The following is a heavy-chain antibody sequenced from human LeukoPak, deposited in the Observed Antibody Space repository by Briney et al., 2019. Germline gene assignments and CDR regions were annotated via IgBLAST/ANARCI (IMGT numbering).Heavy chain of an antibody. D-gene: IGHD6-6*01. CDR3: AELEYSRSH. V-gene: IGHV3-48*04. Sequence: GGSLRLSCAASGFTFNTYSMNWVRQAPGKGLEWVSYISSSSSTIYYADSVKGRFTISRDNAKNSLYLQMNSLRAEDTAVYYCAELEYSRSHWGQGTLVTVSS. CDR1: GFTFNTYS. CDR2: ISSSSSTI. J-gene: IGHJ4*02.